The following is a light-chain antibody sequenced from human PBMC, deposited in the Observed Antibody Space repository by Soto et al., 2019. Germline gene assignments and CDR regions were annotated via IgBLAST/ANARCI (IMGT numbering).Light chain of an antibody. CDR1: RSDVGGYNY. J-gene: IGLJ3*02. CDR3: CSYAGNYTLWV. V-gene: IGLV2-11*01. CDR2: DVT. Sequence: QSALTQPRSVSGSPGQSVTISCTGTRSDVGGYNYVSWYQQYPGKAPKLIIYDVTKRPSGVPDRFSGSKSGNTASLTISGLQAEDEADYHCCSYAGNYTLWVLGGGTKLTVL.